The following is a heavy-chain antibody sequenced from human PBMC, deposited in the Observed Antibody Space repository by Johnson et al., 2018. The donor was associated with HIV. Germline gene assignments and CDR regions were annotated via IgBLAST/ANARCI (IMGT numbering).Heavy chain of an antibody. CDR1: GFTFGSYW. V-gene: IGHV3-7*01. D-gene: IGHD2-8*02. J-gene: IGHJ3*02. CDR3: ARGNLGNWWGVDAFDI. CDR2: INQDGRDK. Sequence: VQLVESGGGLVQPGGSLRLSCAASGFTFGSYWMSWVRQAPGKGLEWVANINQDGRDKYYVDSVKGRFANSSDNAKNSLYLKINSLQAEDTAVYYCARGNLGNWWGVDAFDIWGQGTMVTVSS.